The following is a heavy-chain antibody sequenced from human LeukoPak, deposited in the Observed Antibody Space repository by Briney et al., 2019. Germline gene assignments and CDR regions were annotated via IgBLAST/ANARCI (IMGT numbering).Heavy chain of an antibody. CDR1: GGSFSGYF. CDR2: INHSGSP. CDR3: ARGSHYDILTGYHKSPGWSYYYYGMDV. Sequence: SETLSLTCAVYGGSFSGYFWSWVRQPPEKGLEWIGEINHSGSPDYNPSLKSRVSISIDTSRNQFSLKLSSVTAADTAVYYCARGSHYDILTGYHKSPGWSYYYYGMDVWGQGTTVTVSS. D-gene: IGHD3-9*01. J-gene: IGHJ6*02. V-gene: IGHV4-34*01.